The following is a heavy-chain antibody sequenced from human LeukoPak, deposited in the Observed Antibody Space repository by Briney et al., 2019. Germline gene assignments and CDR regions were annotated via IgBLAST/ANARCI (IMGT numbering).Heavy chain of an antibody. D-gene: IGHD1-26*01. J-gene: IGHJ4*02. CDR1: GGSFSGYY. CDR3: SGSLRNNDY. Sequence: SETLSLTCAVYGGSFSGYYWSWIRQPPGKGLEWIGEINHSGSTNYNPSLKSRVTISVDTSKNQFSLKLSSVTASDTAVYYCSGSLRNNDYGGQGTLVTVSS. CDR2: INHSGST. V-gene: IGHV4-34*01.